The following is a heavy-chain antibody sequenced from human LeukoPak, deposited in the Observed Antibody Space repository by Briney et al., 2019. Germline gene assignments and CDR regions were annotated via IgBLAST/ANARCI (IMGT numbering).Heavy chain of an antibody. CDR2: IIPIFDTA. J-gene: IGHJ4*02. CDR1: GGTFSSYG. V-gene: IGHV1-69*13. D-gene: IGHD4-11*01. CDR3: ARVNYSNYGRRFDY. Sequence: GASVKVSCKASGGTFSSYGISWVRQAPRQGLEWMGGIIPIFDTAKYAQKLQGRVTITADESTSTAYMELSSLRSEDTAVYYCARVNYSNYGRRFDYWGQGTLVTVSS.